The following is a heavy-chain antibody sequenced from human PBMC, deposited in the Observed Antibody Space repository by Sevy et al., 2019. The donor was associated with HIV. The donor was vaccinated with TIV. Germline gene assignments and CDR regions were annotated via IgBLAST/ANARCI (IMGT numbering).Heavy chain of an antibody. J-gene: IGHJ5*02. D-gene: IGHD2-21*02. CDR1: GGSFSGYY. V-gene: IGHV4-34*01. CDR3: ARGESSSSPDVVTAISWFDP. Sequence: SETLSLTCAVYGGSFSGYYWSWIRQPPGKGLEWIGEINHSGSTNYNPSLKSRVTISVDTSKNQFSLKLSSVTAADTXVYYCARGESSSSPDVVTAISWFDPWGQGTLVTVSS. CDR2: INHSGST.